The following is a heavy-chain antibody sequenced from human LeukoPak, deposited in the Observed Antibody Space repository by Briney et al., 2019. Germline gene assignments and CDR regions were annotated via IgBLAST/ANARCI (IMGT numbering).Heavy chain of an antibody. CDR3: ARSGLFTMIVVVGVFDI. Sequence: ASVKVSCKASGYTFTGYYMHWVRQAPGQGLEWMGWINPNSGGTNYAQKFQGRVTMTRDTPISTAYMELSRLRSDDTAVYYCARSGLFTMIVVVGVFDIWGQGTMVTVSS. V-gene: IGHV1-2*02. J-gene: IGHJ3*02. CDR2: INPNSGGT. CDR1: GYTFTGYY. D-gene: IGHD3-22*01.